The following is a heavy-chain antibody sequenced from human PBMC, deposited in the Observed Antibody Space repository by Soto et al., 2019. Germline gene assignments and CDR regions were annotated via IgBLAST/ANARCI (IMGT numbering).Heavy chain of an antibody. CDR3: ARNPRPTYGDYADY. V-gene: IGHV3-33*01. Sequence: QVQLVESGGGVVQPGTSLRLSCAASGFSFSSYGMHWVRQAPGKGLEWVAVVWYDGSNKYYADSVKGRFTISRDNSKNTLYRQMNSLRAEDTAVYYCARNPRPTYGDYADYWGQGTLVTVSS. D-gene: IGHD4-17*01. CDR2: VWYDGSNK. J-gene: IGHJ4*02. CDR1: GFSFSSYG.